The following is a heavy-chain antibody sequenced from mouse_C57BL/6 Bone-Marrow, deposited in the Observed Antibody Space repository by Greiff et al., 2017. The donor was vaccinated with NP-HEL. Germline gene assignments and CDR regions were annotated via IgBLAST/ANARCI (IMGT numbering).Heavy chain of an antibody. CDR3: ARYNNFFDY. CDR2: ISNLAYSI. Sequence: EVHLVESGGGLVQPGGSLKLSCAASGFTFSDYGMAWVRQAPRKGPEWVAFISNLAYSIYYADTVTGRFTISRENAKNTLYLEMSSLRSEDTAMYYCARYNNFFDYWGQGTTLTVSS. CDR1: GFTFSDYG. J-gene: IGHJ2*01. V-gene: IGHV5-15*01. D-gene: IGHD1-3*01.